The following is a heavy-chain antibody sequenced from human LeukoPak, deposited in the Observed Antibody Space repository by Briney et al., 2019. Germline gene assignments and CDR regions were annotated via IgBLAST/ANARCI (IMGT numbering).Heavy chain of an antibody. D-gene: IGHD6-6*01. J-gene: IGHJ3*02. Sequence: TGGSLRLSCAASEFTFTSYELNWVRQAPGKGLEWVSYISSSGNTISYADSVKGRFTISRDNAKNSLYLQVNSLRAEDTAVYYCARGPSIAARYDAFDIWGQGTMVTVSS. CDR1: EFTFTSYE. V-gene: IGHV3-48*03. CDR2: ISSSGNTI. CDR3: ARGPSIAARYDAFDI.